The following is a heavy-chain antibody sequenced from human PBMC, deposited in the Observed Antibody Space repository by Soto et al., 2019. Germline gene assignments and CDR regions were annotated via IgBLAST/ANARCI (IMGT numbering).Heavy chain of an antibody. CDR2: TSIYNVNT. CDR1: GYTFTSHG. Sequence: VQLVKYGGEVRMPGASVKVSCKASGYTFTSHGFTWERQAPGQGLEWMGWTSIYNVNTDYAQNFQGRLALTIDTSTSTAFMELRSLTADNTAVYFCATSPMAPVPVDYCCEGTLVTVSS. CDR3: ATSPMAPVPVDY. J-gene: IGHJ4*02. V-gene: IGHV1-18*04. D-gene: IGHD2-2*01.